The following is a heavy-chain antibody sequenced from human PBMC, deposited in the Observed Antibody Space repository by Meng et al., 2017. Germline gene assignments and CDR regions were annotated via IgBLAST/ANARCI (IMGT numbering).Heavy chain of an antibody. V-gene: IGHV4-59*11. D-gene: IGHD3-10*01. J-gene: IGHJ4*02. Sequence: SETLSLTCTVSGGSMSGLYWSWIRQPPRKGLEWIAYIHYSGSTDYNPSLRSRVSISVDTSKNQFFLKLSSVTAADTAVYHCAVITKVGGGFYFDYWGQGTLVTVSS. CDR1: GGSMSGLY. CDR3: AVITKVGGGFYFDY. CDR2: IHYSGST.